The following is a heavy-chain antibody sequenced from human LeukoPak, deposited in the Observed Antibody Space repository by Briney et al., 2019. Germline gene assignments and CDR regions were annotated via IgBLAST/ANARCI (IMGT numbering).Heavy chain of an antibody. Sequence: SETLSLTCTVSGDSINNYHWGWIRQPAGKGLEWIGHIFVSGSTHYNPSLKSRVTMSVDSSKNQLSLKLNSVTAADTAVCYCARCLTRTYYYYFMDVWGKGTTVTVSS. D-gene: IGHD3-9*01. J-gene: IGHJ6*03. CDR3: ARCLTRTYYYYFMDV. CDR1: GDSINNYH. V-gene: IGHV4-4*07. CDR2: IFVSGST.